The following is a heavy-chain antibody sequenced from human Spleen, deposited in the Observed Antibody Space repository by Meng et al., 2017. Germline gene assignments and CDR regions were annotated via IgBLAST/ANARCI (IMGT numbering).Heavy chain of an antibody. CDR3: ARDPLAVTGYYTPKWFDP. CDR1: GGTFSCDA. CDR2: IIPIVGTA. V-gene: IGHV1-69*12. J-gene: IGHJ5*02. Sequence: QLVQEGREVQKPGSSVKVSCKASGGTFSCDAIIWVRQDPGQGLEWMGGIIPIVGTANYAQKFQGRVTITADESTSTGYMELSSLRSDDTAVYYCARDPLAVTGYYTPKWFDPWGQGTLVTASS. D-gene: IGHD3-9*01.